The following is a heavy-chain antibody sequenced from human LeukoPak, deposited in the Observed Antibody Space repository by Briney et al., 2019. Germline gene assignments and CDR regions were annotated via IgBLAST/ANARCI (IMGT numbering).Heavy chain of an antibody. D-gene: IGHD2-2*02. Sequence: GRSLRLSCAASGFTFSSYGMHWVRQAPGKGLVWVAVISYDGSNKYYADSVKGRFTISRDNSKNTLYLQMNSLRAEDTAVYYCAKVGPAAIVDPSSLDYWGQGTLVTVSS. J-gene: IGHJ4*02. CDR2: ISYDGSNK. CDR1: GFTFSSYG. CDR3: AKVGPAAIVDPSSLDY. V-gene: IGHV3-30*18.